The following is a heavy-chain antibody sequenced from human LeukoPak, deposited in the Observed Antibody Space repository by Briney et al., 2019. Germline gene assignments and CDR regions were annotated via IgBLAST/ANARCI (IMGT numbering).Heavy chain of an antibody. V-gene: IGHV3-7*01. D-gene: IGHD3-3*01. CDR3: ARGGAAFAESVY. CDR1: GFTLSSYW. J-gene: IGHJ4*02. CDR2: IDGDGSTE. Sequence: GGSLRLSCVASGFTLSSYWMSWVRQAPGKGLEWVANIDGDGSTEAYVDSLKGRFTISRDNAKDSLYLQMNNLRVEDTAVYYCARGGAAFAESVYWGQGTLVTVSS.